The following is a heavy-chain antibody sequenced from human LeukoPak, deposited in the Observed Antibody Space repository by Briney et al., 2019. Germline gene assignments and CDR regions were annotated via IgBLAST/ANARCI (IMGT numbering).Heavy chain of an antibody. D-gene: IGHD5-18*01. V-gene: IGHV4-39*01. J-gene: IGHJ4*02. Sequence: PSETLSLTCTVSGGSISSSSHYWGWIRQPPGKGLDWIGSVYYSGSAYYNPSLKSRVTISVDTSKNQFSLKLSSMAAADTAVYYCARWDTDSYFDFWGQGSLVTVSS. CDR3: ARWDTDSYFDF. CDR1: GGSISSSSHY. CDR2: VYYSGSA.